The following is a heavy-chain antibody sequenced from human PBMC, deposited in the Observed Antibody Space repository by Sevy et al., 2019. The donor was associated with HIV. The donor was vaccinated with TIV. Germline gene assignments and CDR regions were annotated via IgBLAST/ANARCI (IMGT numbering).Heavy chain of an antibody. D-gene: IGHD2-8*01. CDR2: FDPEDGDT. V-gene: IGHV1-24*01. CDR3: TRNGGAFDNGFDP. J-gene: IGHJ5*02. Sequence: ASVKVSCKVYGYTLSEFSIHWVRQAPGKGLEWMGGFDPEDGDTIYAQKFQGRLTMTEDTSTDTAYMELSSLRAEDTAVYYCTRNGGAFDNGFDPWGQGTLVTVSS. CDR1: GYTLSEFS.